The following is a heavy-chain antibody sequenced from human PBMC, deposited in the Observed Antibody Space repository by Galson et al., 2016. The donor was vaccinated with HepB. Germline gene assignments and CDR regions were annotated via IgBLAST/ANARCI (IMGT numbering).Heavy chain of an antibody. D-gene: IGHD4-17*01. CDR1: GFTFNNYG. Sequence: SLRLSCAASGFTFNNYGMTWVRQAPGKGMEVVASISRIGDSRNYSDSVKGRFTICRDNSKNTLYLQMNSLRDDDTAIYYCAKERRVYLAHGDSCDYWGQGTLVTVSS. V-gene: IGHV3-23*01. J-gene: IGHJ4*02. CDR3: AKERRVYLAHGDSCDY. CDR2: ISRIGDSR.